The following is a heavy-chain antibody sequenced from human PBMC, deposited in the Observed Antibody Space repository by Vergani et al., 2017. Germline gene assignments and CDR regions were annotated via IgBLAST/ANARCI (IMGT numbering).Heavy chain of an antibody. CDR3: ARDEGYYDSSGYYTVHAFDY. D-gene: IGHD3-22*01. CDR1: GYTFTSYG. V-gene: IGHV1-18*01. Sequence: QVQLVQSGAEVKKPGASVKVSCKASGYTFTSYGISWVRQAPGQGLEWMGWISAYNGNTNYAQKLQGRVTMTTDTSTSTAYMELRSLRSDDTAVYYCARDEGYYDSSGYYTVHAFDYWGQGTLVTVSS. CDR2: ISAYNGNT. J-gene: IGHJ4*02.